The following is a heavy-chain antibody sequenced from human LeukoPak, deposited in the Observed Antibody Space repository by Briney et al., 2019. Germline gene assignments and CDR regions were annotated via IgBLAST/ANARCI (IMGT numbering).Heavy chain of an antibody. J-gene: IGHJ4*02. CDR2: ISSSSNYI. V-gene: IGHV3-21*01. CDR1: GFTFSTYS. D-gene: IGHD6-19*01. CDR3: ARGGAVAGNNYFDY. Sequence: PGGSLRLSCAASGFTFSTYSMNRVRQAPGKGLEWVSSISSSSNYIYYADSVKGRFTISRDNAKNSLYLQMNSLRAEDTAVYYCARGGAVAGNNYFDYWGQGTLVTVSS.